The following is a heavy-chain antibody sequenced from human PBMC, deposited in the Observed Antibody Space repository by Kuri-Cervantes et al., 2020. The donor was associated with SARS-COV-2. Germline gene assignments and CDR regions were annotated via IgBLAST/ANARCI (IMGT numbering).Heavy chain of an antibody. CDR1: GFTVSSNY. D-gene: IGHD2-15*01. V-gene: IGHV3-53*05. CDR2: ISGSGGST. CDR3: ARVEGVHCTGGSCYGAWFDP. J-gene: IGHJ5*02. Sequence: GESLKISCAASGFTVSSNYMSWVRQAPGKGLEWVSVISGSGGSTYYADSVKGRFTISRDNSKNTLYLQMNSLRSEDTAVYYCARVEGVHCTGGSCYGAWFDPWGQGTLVTVSS.